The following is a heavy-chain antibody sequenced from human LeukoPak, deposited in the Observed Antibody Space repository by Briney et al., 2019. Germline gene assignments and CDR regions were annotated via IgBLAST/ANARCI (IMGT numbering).Heavy chain of an antibody. Sequence: PSETLSLTCAVYGGSFSGYYWSWIRQPPGKGLEWIGEINHSGSTNYNPSLKSRVTISVDTSKNQFSLKLSSVTAADTAVYYCARVGYCSGGSCLPYPFDYWGQGTLVTVSS. CDR2: INHSGST. D-gene: IGHD2-15*01. CDR3: ARVGYCSGGSCLPYPFDY. V-gene: IGHV4-34*01. J-gene: IGHJ4*02. CDR1: GGSFSGYY.